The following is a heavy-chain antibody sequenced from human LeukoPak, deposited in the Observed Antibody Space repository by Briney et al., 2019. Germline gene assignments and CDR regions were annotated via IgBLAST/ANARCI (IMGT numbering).Heavy chain of an antibody. CDR2: IYYSGST. CDR1: GGSISSSSYY. J-gene: IGHJ6*03. V-gene: IGHV4-39*01. CDR3: ASLEGSSGYGVVNYYYYYMDV. D-gene: IGHD3-22*01. Sequence: SETLSLTCTVSGGSISSSSYYWGWIRQPPGKGLEWIGSIYYSGSTYYNPSLKSRVTISVDTSKNQFSLKLSSVTAADTAVYYCASLEGSSGYGVVNYYYYYMDVWGKGTTVTVSS.